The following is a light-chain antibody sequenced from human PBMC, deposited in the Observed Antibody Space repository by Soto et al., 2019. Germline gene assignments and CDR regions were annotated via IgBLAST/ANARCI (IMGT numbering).Light chain of an antibody. Sequence: VLTQPPSASGTPGQRVTISCSGSSSNIGRNYVYWCQQFPGTAPKVLIYRNNQRPSGVPDRFSGSKSGTSASLAVGGLRSEDEADYYCVAWDDSLNSWVFGGGTKLTVL. CDR1: SSNIGRNY. CDR2: RNN. V-gene: IGLV1-47*01. CDR3: VAWDDSLNSWV. J-gene: IGLJ3*02.